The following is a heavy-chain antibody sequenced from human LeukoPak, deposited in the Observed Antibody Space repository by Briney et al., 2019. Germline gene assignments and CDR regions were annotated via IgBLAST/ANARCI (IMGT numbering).Heavy chain of an antibody. J-gene: IGHJ4*02. CDR3: ALTAAGTRDY. Sequence: GESLKISCAASGFTFSSYWMSWVRQAPGKGLEWVANIKQDGSEKYYVDSVKGRFTISRDNAKNSLYLQTNSLRAEDTAVYYCALTAAGTRDYWGQGTLVTVSS. CDR2: IKQDGSEK. CDR1: GFTFSSYW. D-gene: IGHD6-13*01. V-gene: IGHV3-7*01.